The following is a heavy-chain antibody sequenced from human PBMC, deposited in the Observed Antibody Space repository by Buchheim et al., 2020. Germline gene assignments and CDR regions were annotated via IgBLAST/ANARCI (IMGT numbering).Heavy chain of an antibody. V-gene: IGHV3-74*01. CDR3: VREYDT. D-gene: IGHD3-9*01. CDR2: INSDGSFT. Sequence: EVQLVESGGGLVQPGGSLRLSCAGSGFIFSSHWMHWVRQAPGKGLMWVSGINSDGSFTTYADSVKGRFTISRDKAKNTLYLQMNSLRAEDTAVYYCVREYDTWGQGTL. J-gene: IGHJ5*02. CDR1: GFIFSSHW.